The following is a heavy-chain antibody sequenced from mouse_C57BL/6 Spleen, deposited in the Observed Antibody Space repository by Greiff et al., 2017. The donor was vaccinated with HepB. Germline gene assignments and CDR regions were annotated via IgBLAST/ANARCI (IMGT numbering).Heavy chain of an antibody. V-gene: IGHV14-4*01. CDR1: GFNIKDDY. CDR2: IDPENGDT. J-gene: IGHJ4*01. CDR3: TRFYYYGSSSMDY. D-gene: IGHD1-1*01. Sequence: EVKLMESGAELVRPGASVKLSCTASGFNIKDDYMHWVKQRPEQGLEWIGWIDPENGDTEYASKFQGKATITADTSSNTAYLQLSSLTSEDTAVYYCTRFYYYGSSSMDYWGQGTSVTVSS.